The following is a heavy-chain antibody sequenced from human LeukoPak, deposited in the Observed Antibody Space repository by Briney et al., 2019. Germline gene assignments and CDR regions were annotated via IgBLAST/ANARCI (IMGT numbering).Heavy chain of an antibody. J-gene: IGHJ4*02. Sequence: AGGSLRLSCAASGFTFSSYAMSWVRQAPGKGLEWVSAISGSGGSTYYADSVKGRFTISRDNAKNTLYLQMNSLRAEDTAVYYCARLWQLGQRIDYWGQGTLVTVSS. V-gene: IGHV3-23*01. D-gene: IGHD6-13*01. CDR2: ISGSGGST. CDR3: ARLWQLGQRIDY. CDR1: GFTFSSYA.